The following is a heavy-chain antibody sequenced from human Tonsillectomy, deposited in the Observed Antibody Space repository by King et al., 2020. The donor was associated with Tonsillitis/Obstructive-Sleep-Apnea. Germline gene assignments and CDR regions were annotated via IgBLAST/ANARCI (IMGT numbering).Heavy chain of an antibody. CDR3: ARDSMTHYFDSSDSGGYYTFDC. D-gene: IGHD3-22*01. CDR2: ISAYNGNT. J-gene: IGHJ4*02. Sequence: VQLVESGAEVKKPGASVKVSCKASGYSFTTYGISWVRQAPGQGLEWMGWISAYNGNTNYAQKLQGRVTMTTDTSTSTDHMELRILRSDDTAVYYCARDSMTHYFDSSDSGGYYTFDCWGQGTLVTVSS. CDR1: GYSFTTYG. V-gene: IGHV1-18*01.